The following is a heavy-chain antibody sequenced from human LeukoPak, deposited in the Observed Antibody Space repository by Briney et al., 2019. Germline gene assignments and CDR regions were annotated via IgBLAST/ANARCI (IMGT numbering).Heavy chain of an antibody. CDR3: ASGSGTYSPDY. CDR1: VYTFTGQY. V-gene: IGHV1-2*02. CDR2: ITPNSGGT. J-gene: IGHJ4*02. Sequence: ASVKVSCKASVYTFTGQYLHWVRQGPGQGLEWMGWITPNSGGTNYAQKFQGRVTMTRDTSISTAYMELSRLTSDDTALYYCASGSGTYSPDYWGQGTLVTVSS. D-gene: IGHD3-10*01.